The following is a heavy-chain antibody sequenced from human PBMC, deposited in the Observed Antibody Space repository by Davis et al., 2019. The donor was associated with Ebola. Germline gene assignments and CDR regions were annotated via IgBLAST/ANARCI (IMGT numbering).Heavy chain of an antibody. CDR3: ARGTTVTHGTFVDY. V-gene: IGHV3-73*01. Sequence: GESLKISCAASGFTFSGSAMHWVRQASGKGLEWVGRIRSKANSYATAYAASVKGRFTISRDDSKNTAYLQMNSLKTEDTAVYYCARGTTVTHGTFVDYWGQGTLVTVSS. D-gene: IGHD4-11*01. J-gene: IGHJ4*02. CDR1: GFTFSGSA. CDR2: IRSKANSYAT.